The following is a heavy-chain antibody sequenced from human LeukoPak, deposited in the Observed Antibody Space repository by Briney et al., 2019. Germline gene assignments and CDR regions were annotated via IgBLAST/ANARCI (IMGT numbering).Heavy chain of an antibody. J-gene: IGHJ4*02. CDR2: IYPRDGST. Sequence: ASVKVSCKASGYSFTSNYIHWVRQAPGQGPEWMGMIYPRDGSTSYAQKFQGRVTVTRDTPTSTVHMELSGLRSEDTAVYYCARDQEAFDYWGQGTLVTVSS. CDR3: ARDQEAFDY. CDR1: GYSFTSNY. V-gene: IGHV1-46*01.